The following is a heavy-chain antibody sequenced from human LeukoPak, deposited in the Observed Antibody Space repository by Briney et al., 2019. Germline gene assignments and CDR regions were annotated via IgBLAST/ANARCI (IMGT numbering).Heavy chain of an antibody. CDR2: INHSGST. J-gene: IGHJ4*02. V-gene: IGHV4-34*01. D-gene: IGHD3-22*01. Sequence: TSETLSLTCAVYGGSFSGYYWSWIRQPPGKGLEWIGEINHSGSTYYNPSLKSRVTISVDSSKNQFSLKLTSVTAADTAVYCCATLGEYYDSSGYYYNWGQGTLVTVSS. CDR3: ATLGEYYDSSGYYYN. CDR1: GGSFSGYY.